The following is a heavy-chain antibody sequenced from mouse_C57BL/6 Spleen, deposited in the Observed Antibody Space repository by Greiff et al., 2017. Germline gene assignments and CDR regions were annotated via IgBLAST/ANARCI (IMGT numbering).Heavy chain of an antibody. CDR1: GFTFSDYG. CDR3: ARREELRKYFDV. D-gene: IGHD1-1*01. J-gene: IGHJ1*03. V-gene: IGHV5-17*01. CDR2: ISSGSSTI. Sequence: EVKVVESGGGLVKPGGSLKLSCAASGFTFSDYGMHWVRQAPEKGLEWVAYISSGSSTIYYADTVKGRFTISRDNAKNTLFLQMTSLRSEDTAMYYCARREELRKYFDVWGTGTTVTVSS.